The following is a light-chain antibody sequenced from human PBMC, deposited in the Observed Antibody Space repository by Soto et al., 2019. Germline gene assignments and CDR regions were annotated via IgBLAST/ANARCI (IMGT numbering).Light chain of an antibody. CDR1: QSVSSTY. J-gene: IGKJ1*01. CDR3: QHYGSSWT. V-gene: IGKV3-20*01. CDR2: GAS. Sequence: EIVLTQSPGTLSLSPGERATLSCRASQSVSSTYLAWYQQKPGQAPRLLIYGASSRATGIPDRCSGSGSGTDFILTSSILEHDDFAMYYCQHYGSSWTFGQGTKVEIK.